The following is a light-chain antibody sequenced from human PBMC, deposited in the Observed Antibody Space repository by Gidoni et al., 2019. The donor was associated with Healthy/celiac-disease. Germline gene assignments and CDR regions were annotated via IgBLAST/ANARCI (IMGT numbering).Light chain of an antibody. CDR2: DAS. Sequence: EIVLTQSPATLSLSPGERATLSCRASQSVSSYLAWYQQKPGQAPRLLIYDASNRATGSPARFSGSGSGTDFTLTISSLEPEDFAVYYCQQRSNWPEWTFGQGTKVEIK. CDR3: QQRSNWPEWT. CDR1: QSVSSY. V-gene: IGKV3-11*01. J-gene: IGKJ1*01.